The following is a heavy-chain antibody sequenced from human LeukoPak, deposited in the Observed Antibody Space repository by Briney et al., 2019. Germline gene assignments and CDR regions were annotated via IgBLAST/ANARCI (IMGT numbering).Heavy chain of an antibody. CDR2: ITSSSSYI. J-gene: IGHJ6*02. Sequence: PGGSLRLSCVVSGFTFSTSNMNWVRQAPGRGLEWVSSITSSSSYIYYADSVKGRFTISRDNAKNSLSLQMNSLRAEDTAVYYCAREKADITMIVVVSYYYGMDVWGQGTTVTVSS. CDR3: AREKADITMIVVVSYYYGMDV. D-gene: IGHD3-22*01. V-gene: IGHV3-21*01. CDR1: GFTFSTSN.